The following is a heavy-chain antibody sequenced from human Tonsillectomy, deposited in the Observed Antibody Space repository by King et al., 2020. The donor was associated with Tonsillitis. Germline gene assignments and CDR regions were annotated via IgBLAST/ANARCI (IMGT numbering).Heavy chain of an antibody. CDR3: ARDVGSY. CDR1: GGSISSSY. D-gene: IGHD3-10*01. J-gene: IGHJ4*02. V-gene: IGHV4-59*01. CDR2: IYYSGST. Sequence: VQLQESGPGLVKPSETLSLTCTVSGGSISSSYWSWIRQPPGKGLEWIGYIYYSGSTNYNPSLKSRVTISVDTSKNQFSLKLSSVTAADTAVYFCARDVGSYWGQGTLVTVSS.